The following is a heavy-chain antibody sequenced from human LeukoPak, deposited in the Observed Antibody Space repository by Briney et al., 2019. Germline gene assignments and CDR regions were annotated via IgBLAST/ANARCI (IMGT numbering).Heavy chain of an antibody. V-gene: IGHV3-23*01. CDR3: AKGWRSNIVGATSDY. CDR2: ISGSGGST. CDR1: GFPFSSYA. Sequence: GSLRLSCAASGFPFSSYAMSWVRQASGKGLEWVSAISGSGGSTYYADSVKGRFTISRDNSKNTLYLQMNSLRAEDTAVYYCAKGWRSNIVGATSDYWGQGTLVTVSS. D-gene: IGHD1-26*01. J-gene: IGHJ4*02.